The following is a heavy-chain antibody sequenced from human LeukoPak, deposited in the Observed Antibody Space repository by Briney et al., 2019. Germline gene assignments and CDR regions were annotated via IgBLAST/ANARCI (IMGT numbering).Heavy chain of an antibody. CDR2: INPDGSGT. V-gene: IGHV3-7*01. Sequence: PGGSLRLSCAASGFSFSPYWMSWVRQGPGKGRDWVASINPDGSGTSYVDSVKGRFTISRDNAQNSLYLQMNSLSAEDTAVYYCARLFGGVATFDYWGQGTLVTVSS. CDR3: ARLFGGVATFDY. J-gene: IGHJ4*02. D-gene: IGHD5-12*01. CDR1: GFSFSPYW.